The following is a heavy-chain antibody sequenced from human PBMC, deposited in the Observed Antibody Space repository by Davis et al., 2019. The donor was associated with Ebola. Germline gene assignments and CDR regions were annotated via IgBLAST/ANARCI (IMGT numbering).Heavy chain of an antibody. V-gene: IGHV3-33*06. CDR1: GFNFNTSG. Sequence: GESLKISCAASGFNFNTSGMHWVRQAPGKGLEWVAVIWSDGNNKYYADSVRGRFSISRDNPKNSLYLQINSLRVEDTAVYYCTKLPGPWGLGTLVTVSS. J-gene: IGHJ5*02. CDR3: TKLPGP. CDR2: IWSDGNNK.